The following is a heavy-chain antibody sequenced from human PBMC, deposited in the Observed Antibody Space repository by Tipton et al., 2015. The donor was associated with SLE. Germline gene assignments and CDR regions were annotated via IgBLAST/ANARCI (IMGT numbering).Heavy chain of an antibody. CDR2: ISTSSSYI. J-gene: IGHJ4*02. D-gene: IGHD3/OR15-3a*01. CDR3: ASPARFDLDY. Sequence: GSLRLSCAASGFSLSGYDMNWVRQAPGKGLEWVSSISTSSSYIYYADSMKGRFTIYRDNATNSLYLQMNSLRAEDTAVYYCASPARFDLDYWGQGTLVTVSS. V-gene: IGHV3-21*01. CDR1: GFSLSGYD.